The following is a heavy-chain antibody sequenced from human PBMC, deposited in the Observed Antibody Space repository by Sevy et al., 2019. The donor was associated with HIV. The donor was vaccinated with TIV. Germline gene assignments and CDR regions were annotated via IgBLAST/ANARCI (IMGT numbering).Heavy chain of an antibody. CDR1: GYTLTKLS. J-gene: IGHJ4*02. CDR2: FDPEDGER. CDR3: VATREYYFGNSGYFDY. D-gene: IGHD3-22*01. Sequence: ASVKVSCKVSGYTLTKLSMHWVRQAPGKGLEWMGSFDPEDGERIYAQNFQGRVTMSEDTSTDTAYMDLSSLRSDDTAVYFCVATREYYFGNSGYFDYWGQGTLVTVSS. V-gene: IGHV1-24*01.